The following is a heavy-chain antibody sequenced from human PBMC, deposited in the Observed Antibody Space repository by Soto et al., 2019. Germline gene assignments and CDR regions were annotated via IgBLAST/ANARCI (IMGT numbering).Heavy chain of an antibody. D-gene: IGHD3-22*01. V-gene: IGHV3-49*04. CDR3: VRGSFGYYGP. CDR2: IRNPGYGGTT. J-gene: IGHJ5*02. CDR1: GFSFGDYA. Sequence: PGGSLRLSCTTSGFSFGDYAMTWVRQAPGKGLEWVGFIRNPGYGGTTEYATSMKGRFIISGDDSMSSAYLQLNSLKVDDSAVYYCVRGSFGYYGPWGQGTLVTVSS.